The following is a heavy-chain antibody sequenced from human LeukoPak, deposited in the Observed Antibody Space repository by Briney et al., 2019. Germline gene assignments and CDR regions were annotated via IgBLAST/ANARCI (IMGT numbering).Heavy chain of an antibody. CDR1: GFTFSSYA. CDR3: AKSRPMYYYDSSGYSNDAFDI. D-gene: IGHD3-22*01. J-gene: IGHJ3*02. Sequence: PGGSLRLSCAASGFTFSSYAMSWVRQAPGKGLEWVSAISGSGGSTYYVDSVKGRFTISRDNSKNTLYLQMNSLRAEDTAVYYCAKSRPMYYYDSSGYSNDAFDIWGQGTMVTVSS. CDR2: ISGSGGST. V-gene: IGHV3-23*01.